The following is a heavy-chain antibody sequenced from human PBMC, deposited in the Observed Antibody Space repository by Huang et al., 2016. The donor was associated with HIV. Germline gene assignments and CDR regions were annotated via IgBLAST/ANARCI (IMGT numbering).Heavy chain of an antibody. Sequence: QVQLVQSGAEVKKPGASVKVSCKASGYTFSNYDINWVRKAPGHGLEWVGWMNTNSGNTGYARKFQGRVTMTRSTSISTAYMELSRLRFEDTAVYYCATLPPVNYGRSGGRVRDYWGQGSLVTVSS. CDR2: MNTNSGNT. D-gene: IGHD2-15*01. V-gene: IGHV1-8*01. CDR3: ATLPPVNYGRSGGRVRDY. J-gene: IGHJ4*02. CDR1: GYTFSNYD.